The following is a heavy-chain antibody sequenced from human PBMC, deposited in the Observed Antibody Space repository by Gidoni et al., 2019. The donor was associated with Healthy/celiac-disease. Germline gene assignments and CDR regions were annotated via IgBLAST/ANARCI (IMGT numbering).Heavy chain of an antibody. J-gene: IGHJ6*02. D-gene: IGHD3-3*01. Sequence: QVQLVESGGGVVQPGRSLRLSCAASGFPFSSYAMHWVRQAPGKGLEWVAVISYDGSNKYYADSVKGRFTISRDNSKNTLYLQMNSLRAEDTAVYYCARDPRITIFGVVIPTNYYYGMDVWGQGTTVTVSS. CDR2: ISYDGSNK. CDR1: GFPFSSYA. CDR3: ARDPRITIFGVVIPTNYYYGMDV. V-gene: IGHV3-30-3*01.